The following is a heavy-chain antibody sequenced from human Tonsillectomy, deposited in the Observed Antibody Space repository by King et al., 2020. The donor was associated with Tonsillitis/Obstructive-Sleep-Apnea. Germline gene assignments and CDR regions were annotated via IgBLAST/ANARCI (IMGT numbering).Heavy chain of an antibody. Sequence: VQLVESGGGLVKPGGSLRLSCAASGFTFSDYYMTWIRQAPGKGLEWVSHISSSSSYTNYADSVKGRFTVSRDNANNSLYLKMNSLRAEDTAVYYCARAGGTGTTAGAFDIWGQGTLVTVSS. CDR3: ARAGGTGTTAGAFDI. CDR2: ISSSSSYT. CDR1: GFTFSDYY. D-gene: IGHD1-7*01. J-gene: IGHJ3*02. V-gene: IGHV3-11*06.